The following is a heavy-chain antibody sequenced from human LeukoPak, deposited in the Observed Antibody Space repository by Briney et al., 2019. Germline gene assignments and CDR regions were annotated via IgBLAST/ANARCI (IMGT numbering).Heavy chain of an antibody. V-gene: IGHV4-4*07. CDR1: GASMSSYY. Sequence: PSETLSLTCTVSGASMSSYYWTWIRQPAGKGLEWIGRIYPSDSTNYNPSLKSRVTMSVDTSKKQFSLKLTSVTAADTAVYYCARGTRRTYYYDSSGYWGPFDYWGQGTLVTVSS. J-gene: IGHJ4*02. CDR3: ARGTRRTYYYDSSGYWGPFDY. D-gene: IGHD3-22*01. CDR2: IYPSDST.